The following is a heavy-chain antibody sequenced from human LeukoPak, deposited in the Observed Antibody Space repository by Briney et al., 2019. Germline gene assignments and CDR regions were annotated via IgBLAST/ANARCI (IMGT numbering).Heavy chain of an antibody. D-gene: IGHD3-10*01. CDR3: ARVTRARTYYGSGSSHFDY. Sequence: SETLSLTCAVYGGSFSGYYWSWIRQPPGKGLEWIGEINHSGSTNYNPSLKSRATISVDTSKNQFSLKLSSVTAADTAVYYCARVTRARTYYGSGSSHFDYWGQGTLVTVSS. J-gene: IGHJ4*02. CDR2: INHSGST. CDR1: GGSFSGYY. V-gene: IGHV4-34*01.